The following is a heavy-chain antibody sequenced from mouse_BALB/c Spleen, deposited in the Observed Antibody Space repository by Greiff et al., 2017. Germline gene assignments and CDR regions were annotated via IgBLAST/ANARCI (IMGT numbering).Heavy chain of an antibody. Sequence: EVQLQQSGTVLARPGASVKMSCKASGYSFTSYWMHWVKQRPGQGLEWIGAIYPGNSDTSYNQKFKGKAKLTAVTSASTAYMELSSLTNEDSAVYYCTRQVTTVVEFDYWGQGTTLTVSS. V-gene: IGHV1-5*01. CDR1: GYSFTSYW. D-gene: IGHD1-1*01. J-gene: IGHJ2*01. CDR3: TRQVTTVVEFDY. CDR2: IYPGNSDT.